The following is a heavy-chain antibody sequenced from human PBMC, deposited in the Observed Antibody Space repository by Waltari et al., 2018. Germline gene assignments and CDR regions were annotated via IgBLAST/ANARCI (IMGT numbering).Heavy chain of an antibody. Sequence: EVQLLESGGGLVQPGGSLRRSCAASGFTFSSYAMSWVRQAPGKGLEWVSVIYSGGSTYYADSVKGRLSISRDNSKNTLYLQSNSLRAEDTAVYYCAQLVTPYYFDYWGQGTLVTVSS. CDR3: AQLVTPYYFDY. CDR2: IYSGGST. D-gene: IGHD6-13*01. J-gene: IGHJ4*02. V-gene: IGHV3-23*03. CDR1: GFTFSSYA.